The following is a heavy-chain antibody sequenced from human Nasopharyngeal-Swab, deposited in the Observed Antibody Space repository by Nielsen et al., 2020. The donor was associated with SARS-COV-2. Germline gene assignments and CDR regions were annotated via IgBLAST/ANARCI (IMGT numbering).Heavy chain of an antibody. J-gene: IGHJ4*02. CDR3: AREVVGGLVDS. CDR1: GDSISRYY. Sequence: SETLSLTCTVSGDSISRYYWGWIRHPPGKGLEWIGDFSYSVITHYNASLKSRVTISLDTSKNQFSLKLSSVTAADTGVYYCAREVVGGLVDSWGQGILVTVSS. V-gene: IGHV4-59*12. CDR2: FSYSVIT. D-gene: IGHD1-26*01.